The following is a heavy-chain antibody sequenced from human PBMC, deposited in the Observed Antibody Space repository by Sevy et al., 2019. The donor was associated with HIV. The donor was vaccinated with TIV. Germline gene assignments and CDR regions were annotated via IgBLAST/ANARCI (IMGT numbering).Heavy chain of an antibody. CDR2: INWNSVSI. CDR3: AREGLAPSFYGADV. Sequence: GGSLRLSCAASGFTFDHHAMYWVRQAPGKGLEWVSGINWNSVSIGYADSVKGRFTISRDNAKNSLYLHLNSLRADDTALYYCAREGLAPSFYGADVWGQGTAVTVSS. CDR1: GFTFDHHA. D-gene: IGHD3-9*01. J-gene: IGHJ6*02. V-gene: IGHV3-9*01.